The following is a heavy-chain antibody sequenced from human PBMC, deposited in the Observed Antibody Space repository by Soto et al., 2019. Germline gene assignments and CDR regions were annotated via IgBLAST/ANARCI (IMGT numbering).Heavy chain of an antibody. Sequence: PGGSLRLSCAASVFTFSSYGMHWFRQAPGKGLEWVAVISYDGSNKYYADSVKGRFTISRDNSKNTLYLQMNSLRAEDTAVYYCAKALAPQLYYGMDVWGQGTTVTVSS. J-gene: IGHJ6*02. CDR2: ISYDGSNK. CDR3: AKALAPQLYYGMDV. CDR1: VFTFSSYG. V-gene: IGHV3-30*18. D-gene: IGHD6-6*01.